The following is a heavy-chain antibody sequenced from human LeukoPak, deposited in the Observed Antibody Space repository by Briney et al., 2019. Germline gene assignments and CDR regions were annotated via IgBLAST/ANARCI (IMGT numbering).Heavy chain of an antibody. CDR1: GFTFSSYG. V-gene: IGHV3-30*18. CDR2: ISYDGSNE. CDR3: AKGPHIGMDV. Sequence: GGSLRLSCAASGFTFSSYGMHWVRQAPGKGLEWVAVISYDGSNEYYADSVKGRFTISRDNSKNTLYLQINSLRAEDTAVYYCAKGPHIGMDVWGQGTTVTVSS. J-gene: IGHJ6*02.